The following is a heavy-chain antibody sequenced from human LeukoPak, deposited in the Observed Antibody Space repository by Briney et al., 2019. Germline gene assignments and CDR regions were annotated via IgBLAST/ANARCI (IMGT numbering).Heavy chain of an antibody. CDR1: EYTLTELS. D-gene: IGHD1-26*01. CDR2: FDPEDGEI. J-gene: IGHJ3*02. CDR3: AADRGDYSGSYWTAFDI. Sequence: ASVKVSSKVSEYTLTELSMHWVRQAPGKGLAWLGGFDPEDGEIIYAQKFQGRVTMSDDTSTDTAYMELGSLRSDDTAVYYCAADRGDYSGSYWTAFDIWGQGTMVTVSS. V-gene: IGHV1-24*01.